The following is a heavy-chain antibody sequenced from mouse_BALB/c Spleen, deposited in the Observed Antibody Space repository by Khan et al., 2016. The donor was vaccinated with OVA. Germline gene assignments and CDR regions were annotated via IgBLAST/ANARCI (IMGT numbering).Heavy chain of an antibody. J-gene: IGHJ2*01. CDR1: GYTFTDYV. D-gene: IGHD1-1*01. V-gene: IGHV1-77*01. CDR3: ASSGYGSLVY. CDR2: IFPGSGDT. Sequence: QVQLQQSGPELVKPGSSMKMSCRASGYTFTDYVLNWVKQRAGQGLEWIGQIFPGSGDTYYNEKFKVKATLTADKSSNKVYMQLSSLTSEDSAVYFCASSGYGSLVYWGQGTTLTVSS.